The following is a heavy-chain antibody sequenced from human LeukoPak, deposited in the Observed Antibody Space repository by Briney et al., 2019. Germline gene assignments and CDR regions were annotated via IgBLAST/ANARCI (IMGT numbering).Heavy chain of an antibody. CDR2: ISYTGST. D-gene: IGHD3-10*01. J-gene: IGHJ4*02. CDR1: SDSIPSPY. Sequence: SETLSLTCTASSDSIPSPYWSWIRQSPGKGLEWIAYISYTGSTRYNPSFKSRVTVSIDMSKNQFSLRLTSVTAADTAVYYCARHFTVGGNYYFGHSDQGTPVTVSS. V-gene: IGHV4-59*08. CDR3: ARHFTVGGNYYFGH.